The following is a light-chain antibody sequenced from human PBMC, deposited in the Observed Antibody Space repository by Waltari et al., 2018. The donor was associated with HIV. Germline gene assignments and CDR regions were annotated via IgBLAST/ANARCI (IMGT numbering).Light chain of an antibody. Sequence: QSALTQPASVSGSPGQSSTMSCTGTTSDIGGYYVCSWYQPHHGNAPKVIIYEVSNRPSGVSTRFSGSKSGNTASLTISGLQAEDEADYYCSSYSTAANVVFGEGTKLTV. V-gene: IGLV2-14*01. J-gene: IGLJ2*01. CDR2: EVS. CDR1: TSDIGGYYV. CDR3: SSYSTAANVV.